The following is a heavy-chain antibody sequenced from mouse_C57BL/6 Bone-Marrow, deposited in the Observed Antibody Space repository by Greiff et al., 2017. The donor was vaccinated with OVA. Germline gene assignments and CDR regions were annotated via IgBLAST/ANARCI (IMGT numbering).Heavy chain of an antibody. D-gene: IGHD1-1*01. Sequence: QVQLQQSGPGLVQPSQSLSITCTVSGFSLTSYGVHWVRQSPGKGLEWLGVIWSGGSTDYNAAFISRLSISKDNSKSQVFFKMNSLQADDTAIYYCARNSYYGSSYEGFAYWGQGTLVTVSA. CDR1: GFSLTSYG. V-gene: IGHV2-2*01. J-gene: IGHJ3*01. CDR2: IWSGGST. CDR3: ARNSYYGSSYEGFAY.